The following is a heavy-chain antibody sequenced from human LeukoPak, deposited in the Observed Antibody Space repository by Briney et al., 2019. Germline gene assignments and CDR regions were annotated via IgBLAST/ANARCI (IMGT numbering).Heavy chain of an antibody. V-gene: IGHV3-21*01. CDR2: ISSSSSYI. D-gene: IGHD6-13*01. Sequence: PGGSLRLSCAASGFTFSSCSMNWVRQAPGKGLEWVSSISSSSSYIYYADSVKGRFTISRDNAKNSLYLQMNSLRAEDTAVYYCARDSPTYSSSWYKAFDIWGQGTMVTVSS. J-gene: IGHJ3*02. CDR3: ARDSPTYSSSWYKAFDI. CDR1: GFTFSSCS.